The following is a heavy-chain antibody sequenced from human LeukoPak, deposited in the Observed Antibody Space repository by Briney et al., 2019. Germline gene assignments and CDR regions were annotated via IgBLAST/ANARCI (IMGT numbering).Heavy chain of an antibody. Sequence: NRGESLKISCKGSGYRFTSYWIGWVRQMPGKGLEWMGIIYPGDSDTRYSPSLQGQVTNSADKSISTAYLQWSSLKASDTAMYYCARHGSGGWKNWFDPWGQGTLVTVSS. CDR1: GYRFTSYW. V-gene: IGHV5-51*01. D-gene: IGHD2-15*01. CDR2: IYPGDSDT. CDR3: ARHGSGGWKNWFDP. J-gene: IGHJ5*02.